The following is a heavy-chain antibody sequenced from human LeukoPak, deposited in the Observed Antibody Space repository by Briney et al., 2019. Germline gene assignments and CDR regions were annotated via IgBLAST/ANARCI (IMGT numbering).Heavy chain of an antibody. V-gene: IGHV1-69*04. CDR1: GGTFSSYA. Sequence: SVKVSCKAFGGTFSSYAISWVRQAPGQGLEWMGRIIPILGIANYAQKFQGRVTITADKSTSTAHMELSSLRSEDTAVYYCARVRVRGVIGGIFDYWGQGTLVTVSS. J-gene: IGHJ4*02. D-gene: IGHD3-10*01. CDR3: ARVRVRGVIGGIFDY. CDR2: IIPILGIA.